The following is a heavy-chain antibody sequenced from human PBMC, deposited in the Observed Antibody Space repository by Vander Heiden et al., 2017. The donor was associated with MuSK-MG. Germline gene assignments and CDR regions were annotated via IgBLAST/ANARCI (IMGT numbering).Heavy chain of an antibody. J-gene: IGHJ4*02. Sequence: EVQLVESGGGLVQPGRSLRLSCVASGFTFDDYAMHWVRQAPGKGLEWVSGISWNSGSIGYADSVKGRFTISRDNAKNSLYLQINSLRAEDTAFYYCAKDTRSFTTGSSWYDYWGQGTLVTVSS. CDR1: GFTFDDYA. V-gene: IGHV3-9*01. CDR2: ISWNSGSI. CDR3: AKDTRSFTTGSSWYDY. D-gene: IGHD6-13*01.